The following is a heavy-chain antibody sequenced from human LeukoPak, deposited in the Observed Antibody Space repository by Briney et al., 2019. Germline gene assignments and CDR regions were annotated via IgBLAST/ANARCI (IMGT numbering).Heavy chain of an antibody. D-gene: IGHD5-24*01. J-gene: IGHJ2*01. CDR3: ARRRWLHPYWYFDL. CDR2: IYYSGST. V-gene: IGHV4-39*01. Sequence: SETLSLTCTVSGGSISSSSYYWGWIRQPPGKGLEWIGSIYYSGSTYYNPSLNSRVTISVDTSKNQFSLKLSSVTAADTAVYYCARRRWLHPYWYFDLWGRGTLVTVSS. CDR1: GGSISSSSYY.